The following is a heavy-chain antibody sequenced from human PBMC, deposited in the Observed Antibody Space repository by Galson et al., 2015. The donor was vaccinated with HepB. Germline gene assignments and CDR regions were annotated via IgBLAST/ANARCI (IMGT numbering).Heavy chain of an antibody. V-gene: IGHV3-33*01. J-gene: IGHJ4*02. CDR2: IWYDGSE. D-gene: IGHD3-10*01. CDR3: ARAGRITMVRGVIDY. CDR1: GFTFSTYD. Sequence: SLRLSCAASGFTFSTYDMHWVRQAPGKGLEWVAVIWYDGSEYYVDSVKGRFTISRDNSKNTLYLQMNSLRAEDTAVYYCARAGRITMVRGVIDYWGQGTLVTVSS.